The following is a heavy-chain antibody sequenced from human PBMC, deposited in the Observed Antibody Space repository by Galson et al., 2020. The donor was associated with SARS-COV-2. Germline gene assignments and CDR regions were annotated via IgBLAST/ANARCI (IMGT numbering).Heavy chain of an antibody. CDR1: GFSLSTSGMC. Sequence: ESGPTLVKPTQTLTLTCTFSGFSLSTSGMCVSWIRQPPGTALEWLARIDWDDDKYYSTSLKTRLTISKDTSKNQVVLTMTNMDPVDTATYYCARMYGGYVAFDYWGQGTLVTVSS. CDR3: ARMYGGYVAFDY. V-gene: IGHV2-70*11. J-gene: IGHJ4*02. D-gene: IGHD5-12*01. CDR2: IDWDDDK.